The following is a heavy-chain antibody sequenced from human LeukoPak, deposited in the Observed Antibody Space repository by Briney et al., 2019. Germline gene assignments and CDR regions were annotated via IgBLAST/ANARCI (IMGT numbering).Heavy chain of an antibody. CDR1: GGSFSGYY. Sequence: PSETLSLTCAVYGGSFSGYYWSWIRQPPGKGLEWIGEINHSGSTNYNPSLKSRVTISVDTSKNQFSLKLSSVTAADTAVYYCAVRPRGATIHVPWGQGTLVTVSS. CDR3: AVRPRGATIHVP. J-gene: IGHJ4*02. V-gene: IGHV4-34*01. D-gene: IGHD5-12*01. CDR2: INHSGST.